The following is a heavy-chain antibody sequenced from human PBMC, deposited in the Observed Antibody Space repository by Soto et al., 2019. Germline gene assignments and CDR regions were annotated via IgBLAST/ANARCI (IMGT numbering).Heavy chain of an antibody. V-gene: IGHV5-51*01. CDR2: IYPGDSDT. Sequence: ESLKISCKGSGYSFTSYWIGWVRQMPGKGLEWMGIIYPGDSDTRYSPSFQGQVTISADKSISTAYLQWSSLKASDTAMYYCARQMGLVVPAATHFDYWGQGTLVTVS. CDR1: GYSFTSYW. CDR3: ARQMGLVVPAATHFDY. D-gene: IGHD2-2*01. J-gene: IGHJ4*02.